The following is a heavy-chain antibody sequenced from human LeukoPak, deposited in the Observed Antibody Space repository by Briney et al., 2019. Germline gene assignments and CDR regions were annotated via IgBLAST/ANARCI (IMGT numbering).Heavy chain of an antibody. CDR1: GFTFSSYW. CDR3: ARESYSSSWLTDY. V-gene: IGHV3-74*01. Sequence: KPGGSLRLSCAASGFTFSSYWMHWVRQAPGKGLVWVSRINSDGSSTCYADSVKGRFTISRDNAKNTLYLQMNSLRAEDTAVYYCARESYSSSWLTDYWGQGTLVTVSS. D-gene: IGHD6-13*01. J-gene: IGHJ4*02. CDR2: INSDGSST.